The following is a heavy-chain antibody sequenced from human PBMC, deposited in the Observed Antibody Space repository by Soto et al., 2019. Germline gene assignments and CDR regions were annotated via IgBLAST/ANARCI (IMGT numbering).Heavy chain of an antibody. CDR2: IKQDGSEK. D-gene: IGHD1-1*01. V-gene: IGHV3-7*01. Sequence: EEQLVESGGGLVQPGGSLRLSCAASGFSFRDYWMTWVRQAPGKGLDWVANIKQDGSEKYYLDSLKGRFTISRDNAKNSAYVLMNSLRAEDTAVYYCARGKDGRRAGTYYFDMDVWGKGTTVTVSS. CDR3: ARGKDGRRAGTYYFDMDV. CDR1: GFSFRDYW. J-gene: IGHJ6*03.